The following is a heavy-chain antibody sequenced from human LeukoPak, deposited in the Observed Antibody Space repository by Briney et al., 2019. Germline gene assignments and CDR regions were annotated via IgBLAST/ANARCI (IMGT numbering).Heavy chain of an antibody. CDR3: AREYVVNWFDP. CDR2: IYYSGST. CDR1: GGSISSYY. J-gene: IGHJ5*02. Sequence: SETLSLTCTVSGGSISSYYWSWIRQPPGKGLEWIGYIYYSGSTNYNPSLKSRVTISVDTSKNQFSLKLSSVTAADTAVYYCAREYVVNWFDPWGQGTLVTVSS. V-gene: IGHV4-59*01. D-gene: IGHD2-21*01.